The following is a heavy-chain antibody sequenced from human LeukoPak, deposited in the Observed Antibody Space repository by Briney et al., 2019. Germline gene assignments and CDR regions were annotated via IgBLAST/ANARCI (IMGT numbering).Heavy chain of an antibody. V-gene: IGHV4-61*08. CDR2: TYYSGST. CDR3: ARGLKAGMTGYYFDL. J-gene: IGHJ2*01. CDR1: GGSTSSGGYY. Sequence: SETLSLTCTVSGGSTSSGGYYWSWIRQPPGKGLEWVAYTYYSGSTTYNPSLNSRVTISVDTPKNQFSLKLSSVTAADAAVYYCARGLKAGMTGYYFDLWGRGTLVTVSS. D-gene: IGHD3-9*01.